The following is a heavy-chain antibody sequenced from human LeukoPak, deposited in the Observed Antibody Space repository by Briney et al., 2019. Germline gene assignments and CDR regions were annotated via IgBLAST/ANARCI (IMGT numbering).Heavy chain of an antibody. CDR3: ATGREKPYYGSGSYYFDY. Sequence: ASVKVSCTVSGYTLTELSMHWVRQAPGKGLEWMGGFDPEDGETIYAQKFQGRVTMTEDTSTDTAYMELSSLRPEDTAVYYCATGREKPYYGSGSYYFDYWGQGTLVTVSS. J-gene: IGHJ4*02. V-gene: IGHV1-24*01. D-gene: IGHD3-10*01. CDR1: GYTLTELS. CDR2: FDPEDGET.